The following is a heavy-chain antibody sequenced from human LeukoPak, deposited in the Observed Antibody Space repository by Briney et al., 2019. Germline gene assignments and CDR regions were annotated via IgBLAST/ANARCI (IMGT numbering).Heavy chain of an antibody. J-gene: IGHJ4*02. D-gene: IGHD5-12*01. CDR3: ARRSSGYDGYYFDY. CDR2: MNPNSGNT. Sequence: GASAKVSCKASGYTFTSYDINWVRQATGQGLEWMGWMNPNSGNTGYAQKFQGRVTMTRNTSISTAYMELSSLRSEDTAVYYCARRSSGYDGYYFDYWGQGTLVTVSS. CDR1: GYTFTSYD. V-gene: IGHV1-8*01.